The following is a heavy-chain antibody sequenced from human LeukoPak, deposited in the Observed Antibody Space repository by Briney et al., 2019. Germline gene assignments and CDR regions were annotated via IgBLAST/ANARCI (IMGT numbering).Heavy chain of an antibody. V-gene: IGHV3-30*04. CDR2: ISYDETNK. CDR1: GFTFTNYA. J-gene: IGHJ4*02. Sequence: GGSLRLSCAASGFTFTNYAMHWVRQAPGKGLEWVAVISYDETNKYYEDSVKGRFTISRDSSKNTLYLQMNSLRAEDTAVYYCARPYSSGVGSVYWGQGTLVTVSS. CDR3: ARPYSSGVGSVY. D-gene: IGHD6-19*01.